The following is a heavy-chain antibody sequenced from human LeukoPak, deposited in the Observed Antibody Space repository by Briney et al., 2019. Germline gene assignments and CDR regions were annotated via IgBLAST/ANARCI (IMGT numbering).Heavy chain of an antibody. CDR2: MWYDGSNK. Sequence: PGGSLRLSCAASGFSFRNNWMHWVRQAPGKGLEWVAVMWYDGSNKYYADSVKGRFTISRDNSKNTLYLQMNSLRAEDTAVYYCARESPRRRDYYGSGSPTGGAFDIWGQGTMVTVSS. D-gene: IGHD3-10*01. CDR3: ARESPRRRDYYGSGSPTGGAFDI. J-gene: IGHJ3*02. CDR1: GFSFRNNW. V-gene: IGHV3-33*08.